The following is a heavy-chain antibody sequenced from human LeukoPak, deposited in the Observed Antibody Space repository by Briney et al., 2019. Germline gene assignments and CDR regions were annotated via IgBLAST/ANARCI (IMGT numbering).Heavy chain of an antibody. D-gene: IGHD6-19*01. V-gene: IGHV1-46*01. CDR2: INPSGGTT. CDR1: GYTFTSYY. J-gene: IGHJ6*02. CDR3: ARGGGYSNGWYPLQYYYYGMDV. Sequence: ASVKVSCKASGYTFTSYYVHWVRQAPGQGLEWMGIINPSGGTTSYAQKFQGRVTMTRDTSTSTVYMELSSLRSEDTAVYYCARGGGYSNGWYPLQYYYYGMDVWGQGTTVTVSS.